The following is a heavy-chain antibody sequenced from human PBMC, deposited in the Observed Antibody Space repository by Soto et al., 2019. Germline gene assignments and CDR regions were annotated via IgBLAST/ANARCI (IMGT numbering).Heavy chain of an antibody. J-gene: IGHJ4*02. Sequence: QVQLQESGPGLVKPSQTLTLTCSVSGGSINSGGYYWTWIRQHPGKGLEWIGNIYYSGSTSYKPYLKSRVTISIDTSKTDFSLKLSSVTAADTAVYYCARSSISKKIDYWGEGTLVTVSS. CDR1: GGSINSGGYY. CDR3: ARSSISKKIDY. CDR2: IYYSGST. D-gene: IGHD2-2*01. V-gene: IGHV4-31*03.